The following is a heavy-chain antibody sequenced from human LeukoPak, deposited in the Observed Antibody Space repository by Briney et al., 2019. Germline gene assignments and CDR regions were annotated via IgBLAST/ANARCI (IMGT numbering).Heavy chain of an antibody. CDR3: AKGREYNWIDY. J-gene: IGHJ4*02. Sequence: GGSLRLSCAASGFTFSSYAMSWVRQAPGKGLEWVSAISGSGDSTYYADSVKGRFTVPRDNSKNTLYLQMNSLRVEDTAVYYCAKGREYNWIDYWGQGTLVTVSS. D-gene: IGHD1-20*01. V-gene: IGHV3-23*01. CDR1: GFTFSSYA. CDR2: ISGSGDST.